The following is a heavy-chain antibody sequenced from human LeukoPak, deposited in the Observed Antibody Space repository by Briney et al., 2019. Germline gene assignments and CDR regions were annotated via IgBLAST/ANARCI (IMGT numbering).Heavy chain of an antibody. CDR1: GYSISTGYY. J-gene: IGHJ4*02. V-gene: IGHV4-38-2*01. Sequence: SETLSLTCSVSGYSISTGYYWGWIRQRPGKGLEWIGTSSHNGSTYYNPSLKSRVTISVDTSKNQFSLKLSSVTAADTAAYYCARRERSGGADYWGQGTLVTVSS. CDR3: ARRERSGGADY. CDR2: SSHNGST. D-gene: IGHD3-10*01.